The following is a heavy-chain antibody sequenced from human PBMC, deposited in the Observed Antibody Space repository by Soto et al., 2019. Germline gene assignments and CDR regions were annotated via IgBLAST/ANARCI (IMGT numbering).Heavy chain of an antibody. D-gene: IGHD3-22*01. Sequence: QVQLVQSGAEVKKPGSSVKVSCKASGGTFSSYAISWVRQAPGRGLEWMGGIISIFGTANYAQKFQGRVTITADESTSTAYMELSSLRSEDTAVYYCARETHPYYYDSSGYYTFDYWGQGTLVTVSS. J-gene: IGHJ4*02. CDR1: GGTFSSYA. CDR2: IISIFGTA. V-gene: IGHV1-69*01. CDR3: ARETHPYYYDSSGYYTFDY.